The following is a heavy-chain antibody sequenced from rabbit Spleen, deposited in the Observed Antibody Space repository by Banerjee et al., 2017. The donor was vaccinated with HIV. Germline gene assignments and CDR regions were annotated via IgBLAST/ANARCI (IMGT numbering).Heavy chain of an antibody. CDR1: GFSFSNKAV. Sequence: QEQLVESGGGLVQPGASLTLTCKASGFSFSNKAVMCWVRQAPGKGLEWIACINAGVNVNTYYASWAIGRFAIAKTSSTSVTLQMTRLTAADTATYFCARGVAGNSAGWMYNFDLWGQGTLVTVS. V-gene: IGHV1S45*01. CDR3: ARGVAGNSAGWMYNFDL. D-gene: IGHD7-1*01. J-gene: IGHJ4*01. CDR2: INAGVNVNT.